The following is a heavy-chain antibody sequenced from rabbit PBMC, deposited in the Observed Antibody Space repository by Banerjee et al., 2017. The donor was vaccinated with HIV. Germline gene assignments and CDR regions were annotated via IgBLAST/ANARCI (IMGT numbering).Heavy chain of an antibody. CDR3: ARGYYSSGWGQFNL. CDR2: IDPLFRST. Sequence: QSLEESGGDLVKPGASLTLTCTASGFSFSSSYNMCWVRQAPGKGLEWIGYIDPLFRSTYYATWVNGRFTISSHNAQNTLYLQLNSLTAADTATYFCARGYYSSGWGQFNLWGQGTLVTVS. D-gene: IGHD4-1*01. J-gene: IGHJ4*01. CDR1: GFSFSSSYN. V-gene: IGHV1S40*01.